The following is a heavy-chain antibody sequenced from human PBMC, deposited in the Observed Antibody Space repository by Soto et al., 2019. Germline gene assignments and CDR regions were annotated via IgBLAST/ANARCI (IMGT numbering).Heavy chain of an antibody. CDR2: IYYSGST. CDR3: AREGSGSYSLLSGPVDY. Sequence: QVQLQESGPGLVKPSETLSLTCTVSGGSVSSGSYYWSWIRQPPGKGLEWIGYIYYSGSTNYNPSLKSRVTMSVDTSKNQFSRKLSSVTAADTAVYYCAREGSGSYSLLSGPVDYWGQGTLVTVSS. CDR1: GGSVSSGSYY. D-gene: IGHD1-26*01. V-gene: IGHV4-61*01. J-gene: IGHJ4*02.